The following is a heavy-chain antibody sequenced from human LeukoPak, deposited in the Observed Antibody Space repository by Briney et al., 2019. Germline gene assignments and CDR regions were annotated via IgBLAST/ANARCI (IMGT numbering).Heavy chain of an antibody. CDR1: GFTFSNYW. CDR3: AREVYGDNYFDY. CDR2: IKQDGSQR. V-gene: IGHV3-7*05. Sequence: PGGSLTLSCAASGFTFSNYWMSWVRQAPGKGLEWVANIKQDGSQRYYVDSVKGRFTISRDNARNSLDLQMSSLRAEDTAVYYCAREVYGDNYFDYWGQGTLVTVSS. D-gene: IGHD4-17*01. J-gene: IGHJ4*02.